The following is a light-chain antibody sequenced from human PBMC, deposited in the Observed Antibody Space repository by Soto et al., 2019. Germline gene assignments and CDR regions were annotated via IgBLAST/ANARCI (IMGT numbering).Light chain of an antibody. Sequence: QSAMTQPPSASGSPGQSVAISCTGPTGDIGNYNFVSWYQQHPGKAPKLLIFEVNKRPSGVPDRFSGSKSGNTASLTVLGLHPEDEADYFGSSQGDNRPDVFGTRTTLTVL. CDR2: EVN. V-gene: IGLV2-8*01. CDR3: SSQGDNRPDV. J-gene: IGLJ1*01. CDR1: TGDIGNYNF.